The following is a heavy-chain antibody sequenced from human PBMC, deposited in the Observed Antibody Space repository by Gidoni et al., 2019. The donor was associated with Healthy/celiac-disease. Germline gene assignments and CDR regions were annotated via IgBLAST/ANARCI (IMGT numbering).Heavy chain of an antibody. J-gene: IGHJ2*01. CDR1: GYTFTSYA. D-gene: IGHD3-22*01. CDR3: ARADYYDSSGSWYFDL. V-gene: IGHV1-3*01. Sequence: QVQLVQSGAEVKKPGASVKVSCKASGYTFTSYAMHWVRQAPGQRLEWMGWINAGNGNTKYSQKFQGRVTITRDTSASTAYMELSSLRSEDTAVYYCARADYYDSSGSWYFDLWGRGTLVTVSS. CDR2: INAGNGNT.